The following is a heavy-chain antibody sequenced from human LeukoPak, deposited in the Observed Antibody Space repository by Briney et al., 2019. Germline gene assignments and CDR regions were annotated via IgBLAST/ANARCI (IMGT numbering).Heavy chain of an antibody. CDR3: ASLRSGSSFDY. D-gene: IGHD3-10*01. CDR1: GGSISSGGYY. J-gene: IGHJ4*02. Sequence: SETLSLTCSVSGGSISSGGYYWSWIRQPPGKGLEWIGYIYHSGSTYYNPSLKSRVTISVDTSKNQFSLKLSSVTAADTAVYYCASLRSGSSFDYWGQGTLVTVSS. V-gene: IGHV4-30-2*01. CDR2: IYHSGST.